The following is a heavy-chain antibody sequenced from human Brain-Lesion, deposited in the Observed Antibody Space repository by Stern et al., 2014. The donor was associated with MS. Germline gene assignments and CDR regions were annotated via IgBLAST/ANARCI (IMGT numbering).Heavy chain of an antibody. CDR3: ARHQLGYGYAYLRY. Sequence: VHLVESGPGLVKPSDTLSLTCSVSGDSLSSSTFYWGWIRQPPGKGPEWIGSVYYSGNTYYHPSLQSRVTISVDTSKNQFSLRLTSVTAADTAVYYCARHQLGYGYAYLRYWGQGTLVTVSS. V-gene: IGHV4-39*01. CDR1: GDSLSSSTFY. D-gene: IGHD5-18*01. J-gene: IGHJ4*02. CDR2: VYYSGNT.